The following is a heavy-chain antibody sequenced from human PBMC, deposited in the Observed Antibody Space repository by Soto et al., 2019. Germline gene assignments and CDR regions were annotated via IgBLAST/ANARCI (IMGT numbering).Heavy chain of an antibody. Sequence: QITLKESGPTLVKPTQTLTLTCTFSGFPLSSTRMAVGWIRPPPGKALEWLPLIYCDYEKRYGPFLKSRLTITKDTSKNQVDITMSIMDPVDTARYYCAQIVVSGLGYYFDYWGQGTLVTVSS. V-gene: IGHV2-5*05. CDR3: AQIVVSGLGYYFDY. CDR2: IYCDYEK. CDR1: GFPLSSTRMA. D-gene: IGHD3-22*01. J-gene: IGHJ4*03.